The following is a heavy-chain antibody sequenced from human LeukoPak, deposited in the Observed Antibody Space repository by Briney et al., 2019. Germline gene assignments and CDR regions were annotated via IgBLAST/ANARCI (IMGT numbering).Heavy chain of an antibody. CDR2: ITPIFGTA. CDR3: ARSRGYSYGDFDY. J-gene: IGHJ4*02. CDR1: GGTFSSYA. Sequence: SVKVSCKASGGTFSSYAISWVRQAPGQGLEWMGGITPIFGTANYAQKFQGRVTITADKSTSTAYMELSSLRSEDTAVYYCARSRGYSYGDFDYWGQGTLVTVSS. V-gene: IGHV1-69*06. D-gene: IGHD5-18*01.